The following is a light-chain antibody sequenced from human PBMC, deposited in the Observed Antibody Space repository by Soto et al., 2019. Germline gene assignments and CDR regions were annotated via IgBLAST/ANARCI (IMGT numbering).Light chain of an antibody. Sequence: EIVMTQSPATLSVSPGERAILSCRASQSVSTNLAWYQQKPGQAPRLLIYAASTRATGSPARFSGSGSGTEFTLTISSLQSEDFAVSYCRHYNNWHPWTFGQGTKVEIK. CDR3: RHYNNWHPWT. CDR1: QSVSTN. J-gene: IGKJ1*01. V-gene: IGKV3-15*01. CDR2: AAS.